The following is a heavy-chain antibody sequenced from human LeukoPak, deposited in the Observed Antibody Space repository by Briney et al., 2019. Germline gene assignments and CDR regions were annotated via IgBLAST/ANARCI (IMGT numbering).Heavy chain of an antibody. D-gene: IGHD3-10*01. CDR2: ISSSSSYI. V-gene: IGHV3-21*01. J-gene: IGHJ4*02. CDR1: GFTISSYS. Sequence: GGPLRLSCAASGFTISSYSRNWVRQAPGKGLEWVSSISSSSSYIYYADSVKGRFTISRDNAKNSLYLQMNSLRAEETAVYYCARRSGSYSNFDYWGQGTLVTVSS. CDR3: ARRSGSYSNFDY.